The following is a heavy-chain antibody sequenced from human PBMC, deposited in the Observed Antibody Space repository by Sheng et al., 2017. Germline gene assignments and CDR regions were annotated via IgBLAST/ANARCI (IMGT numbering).Heavy chain of an antibody. V-gene: IGHV3-30*18. D-gene: IGHD5-18*01. CDR2: ISYDGSNK. Sequence: QVQLVESGGGVVQPGRSLRLSCAASGLTFSSYGMHWVRQAPGKGLEWVAVISYDGSNKYYADSVKGRFTISRDNSKNTLYLQMNSLRAEDTAVYYCAKSRAGYSYGLNDYWGQGTLV. CDR3: AKSRAGYSYGLNDY. CDR1: GLTFSSYG. J-gene: IGHJ4*02.